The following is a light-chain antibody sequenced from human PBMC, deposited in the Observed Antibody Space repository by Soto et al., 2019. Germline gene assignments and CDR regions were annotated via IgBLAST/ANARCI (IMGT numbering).Light chain of an antibody. Sequence: VVLTQSPGTLSFSPGERATLSCRASESVSTFLAWYQQKPGQAPRLLIYEVSSRATGIPARFSGGGSGTVFTLTISGLEPEDFAVYYCQQYGSSLWTFGQGTKVDTK. CDR3: QQYGSSLWT. J-gene: IGKJ1*01. V-gene: IGKV3-20*01. CDR2: EVS. CDR1: ESVSTF.